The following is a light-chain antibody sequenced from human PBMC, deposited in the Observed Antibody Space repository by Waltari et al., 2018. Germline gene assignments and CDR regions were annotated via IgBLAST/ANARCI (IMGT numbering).Light chain of an antibody. CDR2: EDN. Sequence: NFMLTQPRGVSESPGKTVTISCPRNSGSIASDYVQWFQQRPGSAPTIVIYEDNQRPSGVPDRFSGSIDSSSNSASLTISGLKTEDEADYYCQSYDTGTWFFGGGTRLTVL. J-gene: IGLJ2*01. CDR3: QSYDTGTWF. V-gene: IGLV6-57*03. CDR1: SGSIASDY.